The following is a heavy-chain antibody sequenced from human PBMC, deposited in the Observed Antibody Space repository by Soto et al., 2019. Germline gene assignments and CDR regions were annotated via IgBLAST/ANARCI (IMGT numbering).Heavy chain of an antibody. CDR2: IYYSGST. CDR1: GGSISSYF. V-gene: IGHV4-59*01. CDR3: ARCSYNSGGWDYFDN. D-gene: IGHD6-19*01. Sequence: SETLSLTCTVSGGSISSYFWSWIRQPPGKGLEWIGYIYYSGSTNYNPSLKSRVTTSVDTSKNQFSLKLSSVTAADTAVYYCARCSYNSGGWDYFDNWGQGALVTVSS. J-gene: IGHJ4*02.